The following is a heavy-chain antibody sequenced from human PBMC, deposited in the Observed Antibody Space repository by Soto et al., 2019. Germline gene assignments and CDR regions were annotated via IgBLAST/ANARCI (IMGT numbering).Heavy chain of an antibody. D-gene: IGHD5-18*01. CDR3: ASDTARVYYGIDV. J-gene: IGHJ6*02. CDR1: GFTFSGSA. CDR2: IRSKTNSYAT. Sequence: PGGSLRLSCAASGFTFSGSAMHRVRQASGKGLEWVGRIRSKTNSYATAYAASVKGRFTISRDDSKNTAYLQMNSLKAEDTAVYYCASDTARVYYGIDVWGQGTTVTVSS. V-gene: IGHV3-73*01.